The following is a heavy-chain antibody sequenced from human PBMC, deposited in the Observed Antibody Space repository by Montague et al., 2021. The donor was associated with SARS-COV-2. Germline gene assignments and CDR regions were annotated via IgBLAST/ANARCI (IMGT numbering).Heavy chain of an antibody. CDR1: GGSISSYY. CDR2: IYYSGST. J-gene: IGHJ3*02. V-gene: IGHV4-59*01. D-gene: IGHD3-3*01. Sequence: SETLSLTCTVSGGSISSYYWSWIRQPPGKGLEWTGYIYYSGSTNYNPSLKSRVTISVDTSKNQFSLKLSSVTAADAAVYYCARVPRNYDFWSGFYDAFDIWGQGTMVTVSS. CDR3: ARVPRNYDFWSGFYDAFDI.